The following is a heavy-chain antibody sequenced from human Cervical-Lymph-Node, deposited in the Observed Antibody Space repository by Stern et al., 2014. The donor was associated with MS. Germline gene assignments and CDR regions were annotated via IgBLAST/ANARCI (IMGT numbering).Heavy chain of an antibody. V-gene: IGHV3-21*01. CDR2: ISRGSTYI. Sequence: VQLVESGGGLVKPGGSLSLSCAVSGFTFSDYSMNWVRQAPGTGLEWVSSISRGSTYIYYADSVKGRFTISRDNAKNSLYLQMNSLRAEDTAVYYCASSNTVTTEGFENWGQGALVTVSS. D-gene: IGHD4-17*01. CDR1: GFTFSDYS. CDR3: ASSNTVTTEGFEN. J-gene: IGHJ4*02.